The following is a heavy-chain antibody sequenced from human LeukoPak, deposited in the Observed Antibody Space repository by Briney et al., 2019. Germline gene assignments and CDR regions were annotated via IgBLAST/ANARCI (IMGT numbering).Heavy chain of an antibody. D-gene: IGHD2-15*01. CDR2: IYHSGST. J-gene: IGHJ4*02. Sequence: SETLSLTCTVSGGSIDSRSYYWDWIRQASGEGLEWIGTIYHSGSTEYNPSLKSRVAIFVDTSKNQFSLILHSVAAADTAVYYCARRSEFDNTHYHYFDYWGQGALVTVSS. V-gene: IGHV4-39*01. CDR3: ARRSEFDNTHYHYFDY. CDR1: GGSIDSRSYY.